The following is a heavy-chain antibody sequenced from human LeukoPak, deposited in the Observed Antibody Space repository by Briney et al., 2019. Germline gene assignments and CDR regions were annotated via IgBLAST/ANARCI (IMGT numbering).Heavy chain of an antibody. Sequence: GGSLRLSCAASGFTFSDYYMSWIRQAPGKGLEWVSYISSSSSYTNYADSVKGRFTISRDNSKNTLYLQMNSLRAEDTAVYYCAKDGKEYYSDSSGFSDYWGQGTLVTVSS. J-gene: IGHJ4*02. CDR2: ISSSSSYT. CDR1: GFTFSDYY. V-gene: IGHV3-11*05. D-gene: IGHD3-22*01. CDR3: AKDGKEYYSDSSGFSDY.